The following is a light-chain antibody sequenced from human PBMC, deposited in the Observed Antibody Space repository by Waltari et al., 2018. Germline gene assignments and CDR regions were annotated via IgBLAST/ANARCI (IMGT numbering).Light chain of an antibody. CDR2: WAS. CDR1: QGISVY. J-gene: IGKJ4*01. CDR3: QQLRLYPLT. V-gene: IGKV1-9*01. Sequence: DIQLTQSPPFLSASVGDRITMTCRASQGISVYLAWYQQKPGKAPKLLIYWASTLQSGVSSRFSGSGSGTEFTLTLSSLQPEDSATYYCQQLRLYPLTFGGGTKVEIK.